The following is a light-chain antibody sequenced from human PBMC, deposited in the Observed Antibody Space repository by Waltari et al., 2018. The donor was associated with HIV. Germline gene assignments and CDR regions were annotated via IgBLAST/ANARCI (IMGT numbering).Light chain of an antibody. J-gene: IGKJ4*02. CDR1: QSINNT. Sequence: EIVMTQSPATLSVSPGERGTLPCRASQSINNTLAWYQHKPGQAPRRLIYGASTRATGIPARFSGSGSGTDFTLNISTLQSEDFAVYYCQQYNNWPRTFGRGTKVEIK. CDR3: QQYNNWPRT. CDR2: GAS. V-gene: IGKV3-15*01.